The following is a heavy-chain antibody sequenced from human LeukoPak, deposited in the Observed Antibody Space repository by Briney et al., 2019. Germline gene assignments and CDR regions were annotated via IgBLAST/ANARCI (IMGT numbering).Heavy chain of an antibody. Sequence: ASVKVSCKASGYAFTSYYMHWVRQAPGQGLEWMGIINPSGGSISYAQKFQGRVTMTRDTSTSTVYMELSSLRSEDTAVYYCATRPITAPAGLHWGQGTLVTVSS. CDR2: INPSGGSI. CDR3: ATRPITAPAGLH. CDR1: GYAFTSYY. J-gene: IGHJ4*02. V-gene: IGHV1-46*01. D-gene: IGHD6-6*01.